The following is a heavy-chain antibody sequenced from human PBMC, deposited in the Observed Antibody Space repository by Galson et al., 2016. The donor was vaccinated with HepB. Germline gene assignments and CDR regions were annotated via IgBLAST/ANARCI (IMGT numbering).Heavy chain of an antibody. J-gene: IGHJ6*04. D-gene: IGHD5-24*01. Sequence: SLRLSCAASGFTFRTYYMSWVRQTPEKGLEWVANIKHDGSEKNYLDSVKGRFTISRDNPKNSLYPQMNSLRADDTGVYYCARKDGDMWGRGTTVTVSS. V-gene: IGHV3-7*01. CDR3: ARKDGDM. CDR1: GFTFRTYY. CDR2: IKHDGSEK.